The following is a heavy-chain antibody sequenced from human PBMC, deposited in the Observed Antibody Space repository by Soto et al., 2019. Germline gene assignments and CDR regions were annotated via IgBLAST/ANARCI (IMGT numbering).Heavy chain of an antibody. D-gene: IGHD2-21*02. Sequence: TSETRSLTCLGSGVSVTSYTWSLVRQPANKGLEWIGRVFSSVSATYSPSLKSRVRISMDTPENRISLKLDSVTAADAGVYYCTRDGMTTGDTWGPGTLVTVSS. CDR3: TRDGMTTGDT. V-gene: IGHV4-4*07. CDR2: VFSSVSA. CDR1: GVSVTSYT. J-gene: IGHJ4*02.